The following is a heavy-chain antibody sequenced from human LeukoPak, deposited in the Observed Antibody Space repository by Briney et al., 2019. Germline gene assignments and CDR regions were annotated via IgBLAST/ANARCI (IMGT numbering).Heavy chain of an antibody. D-gene: IGHD3-22*01. J-gene: IGHJ4*02. Sequence: GASVKVSCKASGYTFTCYYMHWVRQSPGQGLEWMGCINPNSGVTNYSHKFQGRVTVTRDTSNSTAYMEMSRLRSDDTAVYYCARGYYYDSSGSSGAYYWGQGTLVTVSS. CDR3: ARGYYYDSSGSSGAYY. CDR1: GYTFTCYY. V-gene: IGHV1-2*07. CDR2: INPNSGVT.